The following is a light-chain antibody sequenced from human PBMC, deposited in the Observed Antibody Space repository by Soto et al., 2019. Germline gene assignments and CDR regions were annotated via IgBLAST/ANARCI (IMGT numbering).Light chain of an antibody. CDR3: QHCDYLPI. CDR2: DAS. Sequence: DIQMTQSPSSLSASVGDRVTITCQACQDITSYLNWYQHKPGKAPKLLIYDASILEAGVPPRFSGSGSGTDFTLTISSLQPEDVATYYCQHCDYLPIFGPGTTVDFK. V-gene: IGKV1-33*01. J-gene: IGKJ3*01. CDR1: QDITSY.